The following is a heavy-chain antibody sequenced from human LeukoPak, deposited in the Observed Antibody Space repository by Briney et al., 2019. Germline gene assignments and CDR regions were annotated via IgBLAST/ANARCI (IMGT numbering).Heavy chain of an antibody. D-gene: IGHD3-3*01. CDR1: GGSISSYY. J-gene: IGHJ5*02. V-gene: IGHV4-59*01. CDR3: ARIGDDFWSGYYTNWFDP. CDR2: INYSGST. Sequence: SETLSLTCTVSGGSISSYYWSWIRQPPGKGLEWIGYINYSGSTNYNPSLKSRVTISVDTSKNQFSLKLSSVTAADTAVYYCARIGDDFWSGYYTNWFDPWGQGTLVTVSS.